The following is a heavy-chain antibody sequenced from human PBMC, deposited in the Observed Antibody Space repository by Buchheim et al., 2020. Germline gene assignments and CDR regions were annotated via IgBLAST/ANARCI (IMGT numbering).Heavy chain of an antibody. J-gene: IGHJ4*02. CDR2: IDWDDYK. Sequence: QVSLRVSGPAHVRTTETPTLTCTVSGLSLRNVGVSVSLIRRPPGKPLQWLSRIDWDDYKYYNTSLQARLTVSKRPSKKQVVLTLTNVEPADTGTYYCARENDYNALESWGQGTL. V-gene: IGHV2-70*15. D-gene: IGHD5-24*01. CDR3: ARENDYNALES. CDR1: GLSLRNVGVS.